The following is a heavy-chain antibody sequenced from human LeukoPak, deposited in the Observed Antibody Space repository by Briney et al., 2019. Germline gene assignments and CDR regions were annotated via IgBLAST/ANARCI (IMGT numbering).Heavy chain of an antibody. CDR2: IYYSGST. V-gene: IGHV4-59*08. J-gene: IGHJ2*01. Sequence: SETLSLTCNVSSGSISGYYWTWVRQPPGKGLEWIGFIYYSGSTNYNPSLKSRVTISLDTSKNQFSLKLSSVTAADTAVYYCARPLVGSSGYLRYFDLWGRGTLVTVSS. D-gene: IGHD3-22*01. CDR1: SGSISGYY. CDR3: ARPLVGSSGYLRYFDL.